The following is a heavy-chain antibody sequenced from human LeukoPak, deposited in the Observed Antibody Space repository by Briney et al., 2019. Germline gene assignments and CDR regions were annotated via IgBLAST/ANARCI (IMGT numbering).Heavy chain of an antibody. J-gene: IGHJ4*02. D-gene: IGHD6-19*01. CDR1: GFTFSTYR. Sequence: AGGSLRLSCAASGFTFSTYRINWVRQAPGKGVEWVSSISSGSTYIYYADSVKGRFTISRDNAKNSLSLQMNSLRADDTAVYYCARGSGSGWSWGTNYFDYWGQGSLVTVSS. CDR3: ARGSGSGWSWGTNYFDY. V-gene: IGHV3-21*01. CDR2: ISSGSTYI.